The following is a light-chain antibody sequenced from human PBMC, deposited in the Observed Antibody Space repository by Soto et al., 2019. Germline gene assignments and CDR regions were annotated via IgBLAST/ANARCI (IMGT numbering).Light chain of an antibody. J-gene: IGKJ3*01. Sequence: DIQMTQSPSSLSASVGDRVTITCRASQIIGNYLNWYQQKPGKAPKFLIYAASTLQSGVPSRFSGSGSGTDFTLTINSLQPEDCATYYCQQTYNTPFTVGPGTKVDIK. CDR3: QQTYNTPFT. CDR2: AAS. V-gene: IGKV1-39*01. CDR1: QIIGNY.